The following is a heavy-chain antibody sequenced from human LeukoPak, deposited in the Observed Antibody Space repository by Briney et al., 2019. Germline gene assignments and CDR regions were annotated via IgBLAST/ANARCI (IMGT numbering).Heavy chain of an antibody. Sequence: ASVKVSCKASGYTFTSYGISWVRQAPGQGLEWMGWINPNSGGTNYAQKFQGRVTMTRDTSISTAYMELSRLRSDDTAVYYCAREFLDYGQAFDIWGQGTMVTVSS. CDR1: GYTFTSYG. CDR3: AREFLDYGQAFDI. D-gene: IGHD4-17*01. V-gene: IGHV1-2*02. J-gene: IGHJ3*02. CDR2: INPNSGGT.